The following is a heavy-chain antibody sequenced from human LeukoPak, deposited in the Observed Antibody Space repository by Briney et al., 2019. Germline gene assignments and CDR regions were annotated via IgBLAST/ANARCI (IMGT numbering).Heavy chain of an antibody. D-gene: IGHD6-19*01. J-gene: IGHJ4*02. CDR1: GGSISSYY. CDR2: IHYSGST. CDR3: ARGAHSSTPRTGFDY. Sequence: SSETLSLTCTVAGGSISSYYWSWIRQPPGKGLEWIGYIHYSGSTHYNPSLKSRVTISVDTSKNQVSLKLTSVTAADTAVYYCARGAHSSTPRTGFDYWGRGTLVTVSS. V-gene: IGHV4-59*12.